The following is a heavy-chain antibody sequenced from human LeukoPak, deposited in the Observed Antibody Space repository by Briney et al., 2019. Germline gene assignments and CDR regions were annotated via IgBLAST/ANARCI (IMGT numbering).Heavy chain of an antibody. CDR3: ASLGYCSSTSCYRYYYYYMDV. J-gene: IGHJ6*03. CDR1: GFTFTSYW. Sequence: GGSLRLSCAASGFTFTSYWMSWVRQAPGKGLEWVANIKKDGSDTYYVDSVKGRFTISRDNAKNSLYLQMNSLRAEDTAVYYCASLGYCSSTSCYRYYYYYMDVWGKGTTVTVSS. D-gene: IGHD2-2*01. CDR2: IKKDGSDT. V-gene: IGHV3-7*01.